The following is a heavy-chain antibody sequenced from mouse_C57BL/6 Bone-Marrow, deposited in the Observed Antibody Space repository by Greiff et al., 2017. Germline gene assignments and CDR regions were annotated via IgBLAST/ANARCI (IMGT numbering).Heavy chain of an antibody. D-gene: IGHD1-1*01. Sequence: QVQLQQSGAELARPGASVKMSCKASGYTFTSYTMHWVKQRPGQGLEWIGYINPSSGYTKYNQKFKDKATLTADKSSSTAYMQLSSLTSEDSAVYYCARSGNYYYGSDYAMDYWGQGTSVTVSS. CDR2: INPSSGYT. V-gene: IGHV1-4*01. J-gene: IGHJ4*01. CDR3: ARSGNYYYGSDYAMDY. CDR1: GYTFTSYT.